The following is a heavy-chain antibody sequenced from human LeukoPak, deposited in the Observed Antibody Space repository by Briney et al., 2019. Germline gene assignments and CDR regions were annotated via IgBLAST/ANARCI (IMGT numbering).Heavy chain of an antibody. CDR3: ARECCSSTSCYTPCDAFDI. D-gene: IGHD2-2*02. CDR1: GFTFSGYE. CDR2: ISSSGSTI. V-gene: IGHV3-48*03. J-gene: IGHJ3*02. Sequence: GGSLRLSCAASGFTFSGYEMNWVRQAPGKGLEWVSYISSSGSTIYYADSVKGRFTISRENAKTSLYLQMNSLRAEDTAVYYCARECCSSTSCYTPCDAFDIWGQGSMVTVSS.